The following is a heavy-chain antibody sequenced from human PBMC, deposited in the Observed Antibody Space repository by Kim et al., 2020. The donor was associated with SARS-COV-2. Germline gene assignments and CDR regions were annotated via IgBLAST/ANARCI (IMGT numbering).Heavy chain of an antibody. CDR2: IYYSGST. Sequence: SETLSLTCTVSGGSISSSSYYWGWIRQPPGKGLEWIGSIYYSGSTYYNPSLKSRVTISVDTSKNQFSLKLSSVTAADTAVYYCARRVRENYFDYWGQGTL. CDR1: GGSISSSSYY. J-gene: IGHJ4*02. CDR3: ARRVRENYFDY. V-gene: IGHV4-39*01.